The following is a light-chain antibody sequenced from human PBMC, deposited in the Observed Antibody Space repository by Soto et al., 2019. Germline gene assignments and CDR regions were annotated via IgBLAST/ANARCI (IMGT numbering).Light chain of an antibody. CDR2: GAS. CDR3: QQHNNWPPWT. CDR1: QSVSSN. V-gene: IGKV3-15*01. J-gene: IGKJ1*01. Sequence: EIVMTQSPATLSVSPGERATLSCRASQSVSSNLAWYQQKPGQAPRLLMYGASTRATGIPDRFSGSGSGTRFPLTIRRLQAEDFAVYYCQQHNNWPPWTFGQGTKVEIK.